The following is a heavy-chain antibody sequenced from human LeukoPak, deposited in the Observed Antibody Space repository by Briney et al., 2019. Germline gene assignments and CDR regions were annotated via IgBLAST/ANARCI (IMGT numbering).Heavy chain of an antibody. CDR3: ARGKFFDI. J-gene: IGHJ3*02. V-gene: IGHV3-30-3*01. CDR1: AFTFSHYP. Sequence: GGSLRLSCEASAFTFSHYPMDWVRQAPGKGLELVAIISDDGTNRYYAVSVKGRFTISRDDSNNTVYLQMNSLRVDDTAIYFCARGKFFDIWGQGTMVTVSS. CDR2: ISDDGTNR.